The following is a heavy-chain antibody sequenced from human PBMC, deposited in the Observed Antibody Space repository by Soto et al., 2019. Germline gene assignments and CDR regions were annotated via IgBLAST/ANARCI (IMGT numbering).Heavy chain of an antibody. CDR3: ARHHTVYSYYYYMDV. J-gene: IGHJ6*03. Sequence: SETLSLTCTVSGGSVSTYYWGWIRQPPGKGLEWIGTIFYSGSTYYNPSLKSRVTIYVDTSKNKFSLKLNSVTAADTAVYYCARHHTVYSYYYYMDVWGKGTTVT. V-gene: IGHV4-39*01. D-gene: IGHD4-17*01. CDR2: IFYSGST. CDR1: GGSVSTYY.